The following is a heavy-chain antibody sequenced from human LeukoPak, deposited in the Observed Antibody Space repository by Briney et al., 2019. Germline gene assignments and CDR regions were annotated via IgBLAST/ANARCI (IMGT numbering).Heavy chain of an antibody. CDR3: ARRRTMFGYFAGEFDY. J-gene: IGHJ4*02. V-gene: IGHV4-39*01. CDR2: IYYSGST. CDR1: GGSISSSSYY. D-gene: IGHD3-10*02. Sequence: PSETLSLTCTVSGGSISSSSYYWGWIRQPPGKGLEWIGSIYYSGSTNNNPSLKSRGTISVDTSKNQFSLKLSSVTAADTAVYYCARRRTMFGYFAGEFDYWGQGTLVTVSS.